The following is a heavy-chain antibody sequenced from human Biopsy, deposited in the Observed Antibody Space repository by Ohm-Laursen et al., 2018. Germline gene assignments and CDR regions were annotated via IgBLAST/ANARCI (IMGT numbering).Heavy chain of an antibody. CDR3: AKDRRAVAGYDAFDI. D-gene: IGHD6-19*01. J-gene: IGHJ3*02. CDR2: ISWNSGSI. CDR1: GFTFDDYA. Sequence: SLRLSCSATGFTFDDYAMHWVRQAPGKGLEWVSGISWNSGSIGYADSVKGRFTISRDNAKNSLYLQMNSLRAEDTALYYCAKDRRAVAGYDAFDIWGQGTMVTVSS. V-gene: IGHV3-9*01.